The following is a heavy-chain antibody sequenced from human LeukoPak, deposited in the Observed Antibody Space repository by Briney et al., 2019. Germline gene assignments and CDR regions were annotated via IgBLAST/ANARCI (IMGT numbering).Heavy chain of an antibody. CDR1: GGSISSYY. Sequence: ETLSLTCTVSGGSISSYYWSWVRQAPGKGLEWVSSLSGGGSSTYYADSVKGRFTISRDNSKNTLNLLMNNLRAEDTAVYYCARAVGPFDFWGQGTMVTVSA. CDR3: ARAVGPFDF. CDR2: LSGGGSST. J-gene: IGHJ3*01. V-gene: IGHV3-23*01.